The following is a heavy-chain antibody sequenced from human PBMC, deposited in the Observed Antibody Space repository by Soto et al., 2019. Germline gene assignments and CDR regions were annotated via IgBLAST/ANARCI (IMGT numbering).Heavy chain of an antibody. Sequence: KVSCKASGYTFTSYGISWVRQAPGQGLEWMGWISAYNGNTNYAQKLQGRVTMTTDTSTSTAYMELRSLRSDDTAVYYCARADYDILTGLVYGMDVWGQGTTVTVSS. CDR1: GYTFTSYG. D-gene: IGHD3-9*01. CDR2: ISAYNGNT. J-gene: IGHJ6*02. V-gene: IGHV1-18*01. CDR3: ARADYDILTGLVYGMDV.